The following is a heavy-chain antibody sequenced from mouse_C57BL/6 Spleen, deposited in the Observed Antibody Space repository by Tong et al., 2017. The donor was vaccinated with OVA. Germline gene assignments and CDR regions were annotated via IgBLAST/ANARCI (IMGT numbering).Heavy chain of an antibody. CDR1: GFTFSSYG. V-gene: IGHV5-6*01. CDR3: ARRAGRDYFDY. CDR2: ISSGGSYT. Sequence: EVQLQESGGGLVKPGGSLKLSCAASGFTFSSYGMSWVRQTPDKRLEWVATISSGGSYTYYPDSVKGRFTISRDNAKNTLYLQMSSLKSEDTAMYYCARRAGRDYFDYWGQGTTLTVSS. J-gene: IGHJ2*01. D-gene: IGHD3-3*01.